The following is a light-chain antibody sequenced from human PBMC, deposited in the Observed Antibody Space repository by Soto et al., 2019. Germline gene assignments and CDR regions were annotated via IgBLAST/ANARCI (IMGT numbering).Light chain of an antibody. Sequence: QSVLTQPASVSGSPGQSITISCSGTSSDVGSYDHVAWYQQFPGKTPKLRDYAVSNRPSGVSNRFSGSKSGNTASLTISGIQAEDEADYYCISYTGSSTSYVFGTGTKVTVL. CDR3: ISYTGSSTSYV. CDR1: SSDVGSYDH. J-gene: IGLJ1*01. CDR2: AVS. V-gene: IGLV2-14*01.